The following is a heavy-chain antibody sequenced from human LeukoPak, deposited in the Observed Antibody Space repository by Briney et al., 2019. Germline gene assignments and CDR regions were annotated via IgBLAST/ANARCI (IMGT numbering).Heavy chain of an antibody. J-gene: IGHJ4*02. Sequence: PGGSLRLSCAASGFTFSSYAMSWVRQAPGKGLEWVSAISGSGGSTYYADSVKGRFTISRDNSKNTLYLQMNSLRAEDTAVYYCAKSMGLRIVVVITTGPVDYWGQGTLVTVSS. CDR1: GFTFSSYA. D-gene: IGHD3-22*01. CDR2: ISGSGGST. V-gene: IGHV3-23*01. CDR3: AKSMGLRIVVVITTGPVDY.